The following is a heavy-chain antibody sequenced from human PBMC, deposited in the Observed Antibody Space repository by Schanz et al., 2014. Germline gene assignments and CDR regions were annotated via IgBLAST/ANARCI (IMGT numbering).Heavy chain of an antibody. CDR1: GFSFSTYW. J-gene: IGHJ4*02. CDR3: VSQTGSTNY. D-gene: IGHD6-13*01. Sequence: EVQLMESGGGLVKPGGSLRLSCAASGFSFSTYWMSWVRQAPGKGLEWVANIKRDGSEKNYLDSVEGRFTISRDNAKRSLFLQMNSLRVEDTAVYFGVSQTGSTNYWGQGTLVTVSS. V-gene: IGHV3-7*02. CDR2: IKRDGSEK.